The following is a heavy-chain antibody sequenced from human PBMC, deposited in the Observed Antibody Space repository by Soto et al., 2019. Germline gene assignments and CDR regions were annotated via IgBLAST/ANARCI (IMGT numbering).Heavy chain of an antibody. D-gene: IGHD3-3*01. CDR2: ISGSDGKT. Sequence: GSLLLSCTASGCSFGSYALSWVRQAPGKGLEWVSTISGSDGKTFYADSVKGRFSISRDTSQNTLYLQMNSLRADDTAIYYCARWSYLDYWGQGTRVTVYS. J-gene: IGHJ4*02. V-gene: IGHV3-23*01. CDR1: GCSFGSYA. CDR3: ARWSYLDY.